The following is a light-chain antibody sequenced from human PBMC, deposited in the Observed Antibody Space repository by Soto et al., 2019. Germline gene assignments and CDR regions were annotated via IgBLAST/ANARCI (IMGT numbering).Light chain of an antibody. J-gene: IGLJ1*01. CDR3: SSYISTSTLNV. V-gene: IGLV2-14*03. Sequence: HSVLTQPASVSGSPGHSITISCSGTSSDVGGYNYVSWYQQHPGKAPKLMIYDVSNRPSGVSNRFSGSKSGNTASLTISGLQAEDEADYYCSSYISTSTLNVFGTGTKLTVL. CDR2: DVS. CDR1: SSDVGGYNY.